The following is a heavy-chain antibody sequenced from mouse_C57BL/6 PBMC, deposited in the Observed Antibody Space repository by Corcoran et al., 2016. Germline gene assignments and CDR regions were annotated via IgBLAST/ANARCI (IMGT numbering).Heavy chain of an antibody. Sequence: QIQLVQSGPELKKPGETVKISCKASGYTFTTYGMSWVKQAPGKGLKWMGWINTYSGVPTYADDFKGRFAFSLETSASTAYLQINNLKNEDTATYFWARNYGAYWCQGTLVTVSA. CDR2: INTYSGVP. CDR1: GYTFTTYG. CDR3: ARNYGAY. J-gene: IGHJ3*01. V-gene: IGHV9-3*01. D-gene: IGHD1-1*01.